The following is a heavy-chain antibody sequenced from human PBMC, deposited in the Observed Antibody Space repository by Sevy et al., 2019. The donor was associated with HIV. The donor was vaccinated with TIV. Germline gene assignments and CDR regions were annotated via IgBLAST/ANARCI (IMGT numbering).Heavy chain of an antibody. Sequence: GGSLRFSCAASGFTFRNYVMNWVRQPPGKGLEWVSVISDGGGTTYYADSVKGRFTISRDDSTSTLYLQMNSLRVEDTAVYFCGTRVAGALAALDIWGQGTMVTVSS. V-gene: IGHV3-23*01. D-gene: IGHD3-16*01. CDR2: ISDGGGTT. CDR3: GTRVAGALAALDI. CDR1: GFTFRNYV. J-gene: IGHJ3*02.